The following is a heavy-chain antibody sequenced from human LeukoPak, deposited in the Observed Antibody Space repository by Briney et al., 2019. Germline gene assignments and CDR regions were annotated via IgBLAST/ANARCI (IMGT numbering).Heavy chain of an antibody. CDR2: VSSTAGP. V-gene: IGHV4-59*11. D-gene: IGHD3-16*01. CDR3: ASDFTQGGGLLED. Sequence: SETLSLTCNVSGASISSRFWTWIRQSPGKGLEWIGFVSSTAGPTYNPSLESRGTLSLDTSKSQFSMRLTSVIAADTAIYYCASDFTQGGGLLEDWGPGTLVTVSS. CDR1: GASISSRF. J-gene: IGHJ4*02.